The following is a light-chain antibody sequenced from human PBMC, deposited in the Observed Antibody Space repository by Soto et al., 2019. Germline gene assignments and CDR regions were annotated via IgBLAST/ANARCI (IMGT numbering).Light chain of an antibody. Sequence: QSVLTQQPSVSGAPGQRVTISCSGNSSNIGAGFDVHWYQQLPGAAPKLLIYASTNRPSGVPDRFSGSKSDTSASLAITGLQIDDEADYYCQSYDTGLTGHVLFGGWTKVTVL. CDR1: SSNIGAGFD. V-gene: IGLV1-40*01. CDR2: AST. CDR3: QSYDTGLTGHVL. J-gene: IGLJ2*01.